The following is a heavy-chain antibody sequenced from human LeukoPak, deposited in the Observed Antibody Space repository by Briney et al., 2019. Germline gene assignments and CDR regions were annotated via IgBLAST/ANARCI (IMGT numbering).Heavy chain of an antibody. V-gene: IGHV5-51*01. J-gene: IGHJ4*02. D-gene: IGHD2-21*01. CDR3: ARTVTGQAYDIDY. Sequence: GESLRISCKGSGYSFTNYWIGWVRQMPGKGLEWMGIIYPGDSDTRYSPSFQGQVTIAADRSISTAYLQWSSLKDSDTAVYYCARTVTGQAYDIDYWGQGTLVTVSS. CDR1: GYSFTNYW. CDR2: IYPGDSDT.